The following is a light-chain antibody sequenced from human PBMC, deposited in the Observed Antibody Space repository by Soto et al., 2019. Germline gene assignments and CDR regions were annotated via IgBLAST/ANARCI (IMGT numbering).Light chain of an antibody. CDR2: AAS. V-gene: IGKV3-20*01. Sequence: EIVLTQSPGTQSLSPGERATLSCRASESVSTSYFAWYQQKRGQAPRLLIYAASNRATGIPDRFTGTGSGTDFTLTINRLEPEDFGVYYCQQYGRSPWTFGQGTRVDI. CDR3: QQYGRSPWT. CDR1: ESVSTSY. J-gene: IGKJ1*01.